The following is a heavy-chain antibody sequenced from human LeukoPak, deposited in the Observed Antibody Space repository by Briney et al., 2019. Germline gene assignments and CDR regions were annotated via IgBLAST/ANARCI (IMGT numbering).Heavy chain of an antibody. CDR2: ISGSGGST. CDR3: AKDSAAWRTPNAFDI. CDR1: GFTFSSYV. J-gene: IGHJ3*02. D-gene: IGHD6-25*01. Sequence: GGSLRLSCAASGFTFSSYVMSWVRQAPGKGLEWVSAISGSGGSTYYADSVKGRFTISRDNSKNTLYLQMNSLRAEDTAVYYCAKDSAAWRTPNAFDIWGQGTMVTVSS. V-gene: IGHV3-23*01.